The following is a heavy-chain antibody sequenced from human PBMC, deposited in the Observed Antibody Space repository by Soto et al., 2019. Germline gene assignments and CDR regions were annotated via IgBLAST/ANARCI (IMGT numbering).Heavy chain of an antibody. D-gene: IGHD2-8*01. CDR3: ARGRGYCTNGVCSYFDS. CDR1: GFTFSDYS. J-gene: IGHJ4*02. V-gene: IGHV3-21*06. Sequence: EVQLVESGGGLVKPGGSLRLSCAASGFTFSDYSMNWVRQAPGKGLQWVSSINTASAYSYYADSVKGRFTISRDNAKNSLSLQMNSLRAEEPAVYSCARGRGYCTNGVCSYFDSWGQGTLVTVSS. CDR2: INTASAYS.